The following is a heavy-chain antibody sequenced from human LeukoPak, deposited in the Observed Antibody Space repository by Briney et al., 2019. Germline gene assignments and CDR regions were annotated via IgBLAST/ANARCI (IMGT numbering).Heavy chain of an antibody. CDR1: GGSISSSSYY. CDR3: ASIAASLNRMDV. CDR2: IYYSGST. J-gene: IGHJ6*02. D-gene: IGHD6-13*01. V-gene: IGHV4-39*01. Sequence: PSETLSLTCTVSGGSISSSSYYWGWIRQPPGKGLEWIGSIYYSGSTYYNPSLKSRVTISVDTSKNQFSLKLSSVTAADTAVYYCASIAASLNRMDVWGQGTTVTVSS.